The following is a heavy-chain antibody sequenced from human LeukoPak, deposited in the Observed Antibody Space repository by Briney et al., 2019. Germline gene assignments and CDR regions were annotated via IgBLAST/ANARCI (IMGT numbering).Heavy chain of an antibody. CDR1: GFTFSNYV. J-gene: IGHJ4*02. Sequence: GGSLRLSCAASGFTFSNYVMSWVRQAPGKGLEWVSTISGSGGSTYYADSVKGRFTISRDNSKSTLYLQMNSPRAEDTAVYYCAITARWLMMGDAYYFDYWGQGTLVTVSS. CDR2: ISGSGGST. D-gene: IGHD3-16*01. CDR3: AITARWLMMGDAYYFDY. V-gene: IGHV3-23*01.